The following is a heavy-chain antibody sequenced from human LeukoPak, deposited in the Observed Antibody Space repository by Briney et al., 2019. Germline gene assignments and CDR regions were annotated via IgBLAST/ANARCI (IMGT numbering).Heavy chain of an antibody. CDR1: GYSISSGYY. V-gene: IGHV4-38-2*01. CDR3: ARMAYSGSYYFDY. CDR2: IYHSGST. Sequence: SETLSLTCAVSGYSISSGYYWGWIRQPPGKGLEWIGSIYHSGSTYYNPSLKSRVTISVDTSKNQFSLKLSSVTAADTAVYYCARMAYSGSYYFDYWGQGTLVPVSS. D-gene: IGHD1-26*01. J-gene: IGHJ4*02.